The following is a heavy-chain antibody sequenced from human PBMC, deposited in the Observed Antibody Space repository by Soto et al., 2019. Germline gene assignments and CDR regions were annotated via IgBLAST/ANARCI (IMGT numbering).Heavy chain of an antibody. D-gene: IGHD6-19*01. Sequence: QVQLVESGGGLVKPGGSVRLSCAASGFTFSAYYMSWIRQAPGKGLEWISYISSSGDTGNYADSVKGRFTVSRDNAKNSLYLQMNSLRGEDTAVYYCARDRGAVVGQFFDYWGQGTLVTVSS. CDR3: ARDRGAVVGQFFDY. J-gene: IGHJ4*02. CDR1: GFTFSAYY. CDR2: ISSSGDTG. V-gene: IGHV3-11*01.